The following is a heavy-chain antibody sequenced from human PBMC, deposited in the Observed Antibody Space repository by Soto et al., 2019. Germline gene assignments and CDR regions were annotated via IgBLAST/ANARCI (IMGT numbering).Heavy chain of an antibody. D-gene: IGHD3-22*01. V-gene: IGHV1-69*13. J-gene: IGHJ4*02. CDR3: AGAPPLNYYDSSGQSRFDY. CDR2: IIPIFGTA. CDR1: GGTFSSYA. Sequence: GASVKVSCKASGGTFSSYAISWVRQAPGQGLEGMGGIIPIFGTANYAQKFQGRVTITADESTSTAYMELSSLRSEDTAVYYCAGAPPLNYYDSSGQSRFDYWGQGTLVTVSS.